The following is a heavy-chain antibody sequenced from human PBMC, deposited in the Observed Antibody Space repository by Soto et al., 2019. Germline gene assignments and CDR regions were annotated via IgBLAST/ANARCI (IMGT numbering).Heavy chain of an antibody. J-gene: IGHJ3*02. V-gene: IGHV3-48*03. CDR1: GFTFSSYE. D-gene: IGHD3-22*01. CDR2: FSSSATTI. Sequence: GRSLRLSCAASGFTFSSYEMNWERQAPGKGLGWVSYFSSSATTIYYADSVKGRVTISRDNAKNSLYLQMNSLRAEDTAVYYCARGRIITMIVVVITDDAFDIWGQGTMVTVSS. CDR3: ARGRIITMIVVVITDDAFDI.